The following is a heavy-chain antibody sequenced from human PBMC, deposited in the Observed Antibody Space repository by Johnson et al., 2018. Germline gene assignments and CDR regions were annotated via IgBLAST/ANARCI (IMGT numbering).Heavy chain of an antibody. Sequence: QVQLQQSGPGLVKPSQTLSLTCAISGDSVSSNRAAWNWIRQSPSRGLEWLGRTYYRSKWYNDYAVSVKSRITINPDTSKNQFSLQLNSVTPGDTGVYYCARGWVGGGRSNPYHHYGLDGWGQRTTVTVSS. J-gene: IGHJ6*02. CDR1: GDSVSSNRAA. V-gene: IGHV6-1*01. CDR3: ARGWVGGGRSNPYHHYGLDG. CDR2: TYYRSKWYN. D-gene: IGHD3-16*01.